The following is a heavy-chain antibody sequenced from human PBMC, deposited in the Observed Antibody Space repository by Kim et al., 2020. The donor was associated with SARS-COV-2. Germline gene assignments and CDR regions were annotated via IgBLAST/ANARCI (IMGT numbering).Heavy chain of an antibody. CDR1: GYSISSGYY. CDR3: AREEAVAGNWFDP. D-gene: IGHD6-19*01. Sequence: SETLSLTCTVSGYSISSGYYWGWIRQPPGKGLEWIGSIYHSGSTYYNPSLKSRVTISVDTSKNQFSLKLSSVTAADTAVYYCAREEAVAGNWFDPWGQGTLVTVSS. J-gene: IGHJ5*02. CDR2: IYHSGST. V-gene: IGHV4-38-2*02.